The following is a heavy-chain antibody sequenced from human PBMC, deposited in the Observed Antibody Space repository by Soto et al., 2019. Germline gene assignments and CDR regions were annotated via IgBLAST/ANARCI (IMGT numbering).Heavy chain of an antibody. D-gene: IGHD3-10*01. CDR2: INHSGST. CDR3: ASINTVMANYYGMDV. CDR1: GGSFSGYY. Sequence: ETLSLTCAVYGGSFSGYYWSWIRQPPGKGLEWIGEINHSGSTNYNPSLKSRVTISVDTSKNQFSLKLSSVTAADTAVYYCASINTVMANYYGMDVWGQGTTVTVSS. V-gene: IGHV4-34*01. J-gene: IGHJ6*02.